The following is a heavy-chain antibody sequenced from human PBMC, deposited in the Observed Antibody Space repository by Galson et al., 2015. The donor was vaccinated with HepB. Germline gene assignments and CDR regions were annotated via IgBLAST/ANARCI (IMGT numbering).Heavy chain of an antibody. J-gene: IGHJ4*02. CDR3: ARGLGQNYYGSGSYWAYFDY. CDR2: IYSGGST. V-gene: IGHV3-53*01. Sequence: SLRLSCAASGFTFSSYAMHWVRQAPGKGLEWVAVIYSGGSTYYADSVKGRFTISRDNSKNTLYLQLTSLRAEDTAVYYCARGLGQNYYGSGSYWAYFDYWGQGTLVTVSS. D-gene: IGHD3-10*01. CDR1: GFTFSSYA.